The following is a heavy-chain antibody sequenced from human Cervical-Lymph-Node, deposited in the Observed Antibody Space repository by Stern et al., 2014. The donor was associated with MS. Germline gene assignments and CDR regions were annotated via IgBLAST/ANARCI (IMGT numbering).Heavy chain of an antibody. CDR3: ARDYGDYAFDY. V-gene: IGHV5-51*01. J-gene: IGHJ4*02. Sequence: EVQLVESGAEVKKPGASLKISCKGSGYSFTANWIAWVRQMPGQGLEWMGIIYPGDSDTRYSPSFQGQVTISADKSISTAYLQWSSLKASDTAMYYCARDYGDYAFDYWGQGTLVTVSS. CDR1: GYSFTANW. CDR2: IYPGDSDT. D-gene: IGHD4-17*01.